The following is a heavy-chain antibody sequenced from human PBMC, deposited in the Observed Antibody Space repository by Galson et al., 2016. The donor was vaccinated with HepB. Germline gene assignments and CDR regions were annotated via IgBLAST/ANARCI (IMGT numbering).Heavy chain of an antibody. V-gene: IGHV4-39*01. D-gene: IGHD3-10*01. CDR2: IYYSGST. CDR1: GGSISSTIYD. Sequence: ETLSLTCTVSGGSISSTIYDWGWIRQPPGKGLEWIGSIYYSGSTFYNLSLKSRVTISVDTSKNQFSLKLSSVTAADTAVYYFFQYGSGSYYNAPAVQHWGQGTLVTVSS. J-gene: IGHJ1*01. CDR3: FQYGSGSYYNAPAVQH.